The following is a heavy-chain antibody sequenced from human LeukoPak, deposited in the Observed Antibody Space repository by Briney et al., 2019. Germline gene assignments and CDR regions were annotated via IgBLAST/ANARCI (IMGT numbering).Heavy chain of an antibody. CDR3: ARDPHNYVNGRYQDALDM. J-gene: IGHJ3*02. D-gene: IGHD2-8*01. CDR2: IKTDGSAT. CDR1: EFTFSNYW. Sequence: PGGSLRLSCAASEFTFSNYWMHWVRQVPGKGLVWVSRIKTDGSATSYADSVRGRFTISRDNVKNTLYLQMNSLRVEDTAVYFCARDPHNYVNGRYQDALDMWGQGTMVTVSS. V-gene: IGHV3-74*01.